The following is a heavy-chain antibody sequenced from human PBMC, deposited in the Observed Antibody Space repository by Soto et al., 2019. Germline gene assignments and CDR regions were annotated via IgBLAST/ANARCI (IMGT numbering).Heavy chain of an antibody. J-gene: IGHJ6*03. V-gene: IGHV3-64*01. D-gene: IGHD6-6*01. CDR2: ISSNGVGT. Sequence: DVQLSESGGGLAQPGGSLRLSCAASGFTLSGYAMDWVRQAPGKGLEYVSGISSNGVGTYYANSVQGRFTISRDNSKNTVYLQMGSLRPVDMAVYYCARRARPDFYYMDVWGKGTTVTVSS. CDR1: GFTLSGYA. CDR3: ARRARPDFYYMDV.